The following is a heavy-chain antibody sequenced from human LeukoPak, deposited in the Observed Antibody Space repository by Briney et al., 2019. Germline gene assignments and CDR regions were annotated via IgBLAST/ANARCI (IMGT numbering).Heavy chain of an antibody. CDR1: EFTFSTFA. CDR3: AKAARGRYFDWLYYFDY. Sequence: GGSLRLSCAASEFTFSTFAMTWVRQPPGKGLEWVSSIFPSGGEIHYADSVRGRFTISRDNSKSTLSLQMNSLRAEDTAVYHCAKAARGRYFDWLYYFDYWGQGTLVTVSS. D-gene: IGHD3-9*01. V-gene: IGHV3-23*01. CDR2: IFPSGGEI. J-gene: IGHJ4*02.